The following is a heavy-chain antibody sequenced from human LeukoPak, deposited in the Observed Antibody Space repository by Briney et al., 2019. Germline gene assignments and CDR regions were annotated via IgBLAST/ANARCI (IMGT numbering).Heavy chain of an antibody. CDR2: IRGSGGGA. J-gene: IGHJ5*02. Sequence: PGGSQRLSCAASGFTLSSYAMSWVRQAPGKGQEWVSGIRGSGGGAYYADSVKGRFTISRDNFKNTLYLQMNSLRAEDTALYYCAKQGVDPYNWFDPWGQGTLVTVSS. V-gene: IGHV3-23*01. D-gene: IGHD3-10*01. CDR3: AKQGVDPYNWFDP. CDR1: GFTLSSYA.